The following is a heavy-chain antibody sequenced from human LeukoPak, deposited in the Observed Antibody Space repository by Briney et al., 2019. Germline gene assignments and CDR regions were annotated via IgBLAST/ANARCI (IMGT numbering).Heavy chain of an antibody. CDR2: ISSSSSYI. Sequence: PGGSLRLSCAASGFTFSGYSMNWVRQAPGKGLEWVSSISSSSSYIYYADSVKGRFTISRDNAKNSLYLQMNSLRAEDTAVYYCARVLGMGPKLSGGDPFDYWGQGTLVTVSS. CDR3: ARVLGMGPKLSGGDPFDY. D-gene: IGHD3-16*02. CDR1: GFTFSGYS. J-gene: IGHJ4*02. V-gene: IGHV3-21*01.